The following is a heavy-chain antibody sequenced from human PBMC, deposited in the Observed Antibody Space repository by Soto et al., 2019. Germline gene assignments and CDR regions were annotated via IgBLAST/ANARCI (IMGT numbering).Heavy chain of an antibody. CDR1: GGSISGYA. CDR3: ARAPSSSSPPGIEP. D-gene: IGHD6-6*01. V-gene: IGHV1-69*01. J-gene: IGHJ5*02. Sequence: VSSKCPGGSISGYAITCVLHGPGQKIEWMGGIIPIFGTANYAQKFQGRVTITADESTSTAYMELSSLRSEDTAVYYCARAPSSSSPPGIEPWGQGIRVTVSS. CDR2: IIPIFGTA.